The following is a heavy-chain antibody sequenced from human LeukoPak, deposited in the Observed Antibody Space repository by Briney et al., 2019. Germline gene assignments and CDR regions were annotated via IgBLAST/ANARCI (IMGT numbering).Heavy chain of an antibody. J-gene: IGHJ4*02. Sequence: GGSLRLSCVTSGFTFSSYSMNWVRQAPGKGLEWVSYITSSSSAIYYADSVKGRVTVSRDNAKNSLYLQFNSLRAEDTAVYYCAGVGHGGYPIDYWGQGTLVTVSS. CDR3: AGVGHGGYPIDY. V-gene: IGHV3-48*01. CDR2: ITSSSSAI. D-gene: IGHD4-17*01. CDR1: GFTFSSYS.